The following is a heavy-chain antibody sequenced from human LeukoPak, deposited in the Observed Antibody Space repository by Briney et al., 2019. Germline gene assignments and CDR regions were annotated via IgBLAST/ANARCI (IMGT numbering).Heavy chain of an antibody. V-gene: IGHV4-34*01. CDR3: ARALIAAAEEFSSDY. J-gene: IGHJ4*02. CDR2: INHSGST. CDR1: GGSFSGYY. Sequence: SETLSLTCAVYGGSFSGYYWSWIRQPPGKGLEWIGEINHSGSTNYNPSLKSRVTISVDTSKNQFSLKLSSVTAADTAVYYCARALIAAAEEFSSDYWGQGTLVTVSS. D-gene: IGHD6-13*01.